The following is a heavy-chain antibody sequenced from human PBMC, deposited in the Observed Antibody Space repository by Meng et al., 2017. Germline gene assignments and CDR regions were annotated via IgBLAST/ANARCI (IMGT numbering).Heavy chain of an antibody. D-gene: IGHD3-10*01. Sequence: ESLKISCTVSGGSISGYYWSWIRQPPGKGLEWIGYIYYSGNTNYNPSLKSRVTISADTSKNQVSLKLSSVTAADTAVYYCARERTMVRGVIIHTLNWFDPWGQGTLVTVSS. CDR3: ARERTMVRGVIIHTLNWFDP. CDR1: GGSISGYY. J-gene: IGHJ5*02. CDR2: IYYSGNT. V-gene: IGHV4-59*12.